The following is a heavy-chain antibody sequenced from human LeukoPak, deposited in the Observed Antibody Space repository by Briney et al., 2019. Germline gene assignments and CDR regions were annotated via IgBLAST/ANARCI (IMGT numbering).Heavy chain of an antibody. V-gene: IGHV3-53*01. D-gene: IGHD2-15*01. J-gene: IGHJ4*02. CDR3: ARRAGEYSHPYDY. Sequence: GGSLRLSCAASGFTVSSNYTSCVRQAPGKGLEWGSVIYIGGSTYYADSVKGRVTISKGNSKNTLYLQMNSLRAEHTAIYYCARRAGEYSHPYDYWGQGTLVTVSS. CDR1: GFTVSSNY. CDR2: IYIGGST.